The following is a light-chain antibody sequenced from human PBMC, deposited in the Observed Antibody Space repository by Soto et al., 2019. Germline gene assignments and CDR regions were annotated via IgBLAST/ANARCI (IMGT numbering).Light chain of an antibody. CDR3: KRRSNWPPSIT. V-gene: IGKV3D-20*02. Sequence: EIFLTQSPFSLCLSPVEVATLSCRASQRVSTSYLAGNQQKRGQAPGHLIYGPSGRATGTPDRFSASGPGTASTLTRSTLEPKDLAVYYCKRRSNWPPSITSGQGTRRE. J-gene: IGKJ5*01. CDR1: QRVSTSY. CDR2: GPS.